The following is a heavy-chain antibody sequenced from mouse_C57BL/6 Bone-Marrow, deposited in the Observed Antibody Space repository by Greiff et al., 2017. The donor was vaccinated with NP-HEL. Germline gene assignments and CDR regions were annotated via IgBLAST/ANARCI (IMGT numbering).Heavy chain of an antibody. J-gene: IGHJ3*01. D-gene: IGHD1-1*01. CDR2: INPSTGGT. CDR1: GYSFTGYY. V-gene: IGHV1-42*01. Sequence: EVQLQQSGPELVKPGASVKISCKASGYSFTGYYMNWVKQSPEKSLEWIGEINPSTGGTTYNQKFKAKATLTVDKSSSTAYMQLKRLTSEDSAVYYCARCFYYYGSSYVWFAYWGQGTLVTVSA. CDR3: ARCFYYYGSSYVWFAY.